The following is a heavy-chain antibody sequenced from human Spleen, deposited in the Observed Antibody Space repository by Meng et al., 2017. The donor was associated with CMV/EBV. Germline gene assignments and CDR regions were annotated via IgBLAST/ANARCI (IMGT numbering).Heavy chain of an antibody. D-gene: IGHD3-3*01. J-gene: IGHJ5*02. V-gene: IGHV3-30*04. Sequence: MHWVRQGPGKGLEWVAVISYDGSDKYYADSVKGRFTISRDNSKSTLYLQMNSLRAEDTAVYYCARAPARSLSITIFGVITGDNWFDPWGQGVLVTVSS. CDR3: ARAPARSLSITIFGVITGDNWFDP. CDR2: ISYDGSDK.